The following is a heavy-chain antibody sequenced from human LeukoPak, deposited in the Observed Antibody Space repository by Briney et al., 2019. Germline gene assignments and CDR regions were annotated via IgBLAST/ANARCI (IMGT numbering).Heavy chain of an antibody. J-gene: IGHJ6*03. D-gene: IGHD2-2*01. CDR1: GGSISSYY. Sequence: SETLSLTCTVSGGSISSYYWSWIRQPPGKGLEWIGDIYYSGSTNYNPSLKSRVTISVDTSKNQFSLKLSSVTAADTAVYYCARGLGYCSSTSCYGPGYYYYYMDVWGKGTTVTVSS. V-gene: IGHV4-59*01. CDR3: ARGLGYCSSTSCYGPGYYYYYMDV. CDR2: IYYSGST.